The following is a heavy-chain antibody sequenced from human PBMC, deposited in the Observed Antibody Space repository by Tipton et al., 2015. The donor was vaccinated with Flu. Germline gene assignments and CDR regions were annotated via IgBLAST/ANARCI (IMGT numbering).Heavy chain of an antibody. Sequence: TLSLTCTVSGGSISSGGYYWSWIRHHPGKGLEWIGYIHYTGGTYYNPSLKSRLTISVDTSKNQFSLKLSSVTAADTAVYYCARLEYGDYVRTFDYWGRGTLVTVSS. CDR3: ARLEYGDYVRTFDY. J-gene: IGHJ4*02. CDR2: IHYTGGT. CDR1: GGSISSGGYY. V-gene: IGHV4-31*03. D-gene: IGHD4-17*01.